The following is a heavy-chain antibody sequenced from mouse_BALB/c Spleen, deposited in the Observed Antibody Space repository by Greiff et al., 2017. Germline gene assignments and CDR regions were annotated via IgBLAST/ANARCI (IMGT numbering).Heavy chain of an antibody. CDR1: GFTFSSFG. D-gene: IGHD3-2*01. V-gene: IGHV5-17*02. CDR2: ISSGSSTI. Sequence: EVQGVESGGGLVQPGGSRKLSCAASGFTFSSFGMHWVRQAPEKGLEWVAYISSGSSTIYYADTVKGRFTISRDNPKNTLFLQMTSLRSEDTAMYYCAREGTARAINAMDYWGQGTSVTVSS. J-gene: IGHJ4*01. CDR3: AREGTARAINAMDY.